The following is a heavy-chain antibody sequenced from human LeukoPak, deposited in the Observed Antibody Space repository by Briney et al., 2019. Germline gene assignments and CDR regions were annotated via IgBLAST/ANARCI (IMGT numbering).Heavy chain of an antibody. V-gene: IGHV3-21*01. CDR1: GFTFNRYS. Sequence: GGSLRLSCAASGFTFNRYSMNWVRQAPGKGLEWVASISSSSSYIYYADSVKGRFTISRDNAKNSLHLQMNSLRAEDTAVYYCAKNYYDSSGLFDYWGQGTLVIVSS. CDR3: AKNYYDSSGLFDY. CDR2: ISSSSSYI. D-gene: IGHD3-22*01. J-gene: IGHJ4*02.